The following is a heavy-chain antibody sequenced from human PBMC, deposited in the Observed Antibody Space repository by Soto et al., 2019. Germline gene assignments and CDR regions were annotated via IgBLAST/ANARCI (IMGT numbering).Heavy chain of an antibody. CDR1: GGSVSSGSYY. D-gene: IGHD6-19*01. CDR3: ARDRGKSSGWYTLDY. J-gene: IGHJ4*02. V-gene: IGHV4-61*01. CDR2: IYYSGST. Sequence: PSETLSLTCTVSGGSVSSGSYYWSWIRQPPGKGLEWIGYIYYSGSTNYNPSLKSRVTISVDTSKNQFSLKLSSVTAADAAVYYCARDRGKSSGWYTLDYWGQGTLVTVSS.